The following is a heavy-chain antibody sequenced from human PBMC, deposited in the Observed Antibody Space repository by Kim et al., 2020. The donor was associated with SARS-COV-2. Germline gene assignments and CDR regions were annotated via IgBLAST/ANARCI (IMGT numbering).Heavy chain of an antibody. CDR1: GFNFRSQW. D-gene: IGHD1-1*01. CDR3: VRFGIEATLDH. V-gene: IGHV3-7*01. Sequence: GGSLRLSCAASGFNFRSQWMSWVRQAPGKGPEWVATINPSGSEKYYVDAVKGRFTMSRDNADNSLHLQMDSLRAEDTAVYYCVRFGIEATLDHWGQGALVTVSS. CDR2: INPSGSEK. J-gene: IGHJ4*02.